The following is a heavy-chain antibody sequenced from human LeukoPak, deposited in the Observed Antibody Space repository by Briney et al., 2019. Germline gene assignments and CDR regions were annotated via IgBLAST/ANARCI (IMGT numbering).Heavy chain of an antibody. Sequence: SVKVSCKASGGTFSSYAISWVRQAPGQGLEWMGGIIPIFGTANYAQKFQGRVTITADESTSTAYMELSRLRSEDTAVYYCATRPLGYCSSTSCPSRWFDPWGQGTLVTVSS. D-gene: IGHD2-2*01. CDR2: IIPIFGTA. V-gene: IGHV1-69*01. J-gene: IGHJ5*02. CDR1: GGTFSSYA. CDR3: ATRPLGYCSSTSCPSRWFDP.